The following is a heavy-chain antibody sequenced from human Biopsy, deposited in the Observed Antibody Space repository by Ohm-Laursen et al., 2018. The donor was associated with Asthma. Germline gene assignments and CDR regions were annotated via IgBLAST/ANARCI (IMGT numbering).Heavy chain of an antibody. J-gene: IGHJ2*01. Sequence: SDTLSLTCIVSGDAMSTSGSYWGWIRQSPGKGLEWIGSIYYSGRTYYSPSLESRVTISADTSKNHFSLKVTSVTAADTVVYYCARAVSSSSYWYFDLWGRGDLVTVSS. V-gene: IGHV4-39*02. CDR3: ARAVSSSSYWYFDL. CDR2: IYYSGRT. D-gene: IGHD6-6*01. CDR1: GDAMSTSGSY.